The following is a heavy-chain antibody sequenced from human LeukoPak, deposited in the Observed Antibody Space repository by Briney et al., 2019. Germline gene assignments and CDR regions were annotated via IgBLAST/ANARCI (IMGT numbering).Heavy chain of an antibody. Sequence: GGSLRLSCAASGFTFSSYGMHWLRQAPGKGLEWVAFIRYDGSNKYYADSVKGRFTISRDNSKNTLYLQMNSLRADDTAVYYCAKDFGVVEWELLADPWGQGTLVTVSS. CDR1: GFTFSSYG. D-gene: IGHD1-26*01. CDR2: IRYDGSNK. J-gene: IGHJ5*02. V-gene: IGHV3-30*02. CDR3: AKDFGVVEWELLADP.